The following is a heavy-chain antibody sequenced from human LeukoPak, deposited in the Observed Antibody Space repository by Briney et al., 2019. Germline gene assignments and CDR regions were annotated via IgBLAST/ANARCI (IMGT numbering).Heavy chain of an antibody. CDR3: ARDGWFGDYNWFDP. CDR1: GFTFSSYS. J-gene: IGHJ5*02. CDR2: ISSASKTI. D-gene: IGHD3-10*01. V-gene: IGHV3-48*01. Sequence: GESLRLSCAGSGFTFSSYSMDWVRQAPGKGVEWVSYISSASKTIYYADSVKGRFTISRDNAKNSLYLQMNSLRAEDTAMYYCARDGWFGDYNWFDPWGQGTLVTVSS.